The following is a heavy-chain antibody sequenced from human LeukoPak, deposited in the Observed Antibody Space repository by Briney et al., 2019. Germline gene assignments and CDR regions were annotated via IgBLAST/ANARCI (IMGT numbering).Heavy chain of an antibody. CDR2: INHSGST. CDR3: ARGVDERGTSCYDY. CDR1: GGSFSGYY. V-gene: IGHV4-34*01. D-gene: IGHD2-2*01. J-gene: IGHJ4*02. Sequence: SETLSLTCAVYGGSFSGYYWSWTRQPPGKGLEWIGEINHSGSTNYNPSLKSRVTISVDTSKNQFSLKLSSVTAADTAVYYCARGVDERGTSCYDYWGQGTLVTVSS.